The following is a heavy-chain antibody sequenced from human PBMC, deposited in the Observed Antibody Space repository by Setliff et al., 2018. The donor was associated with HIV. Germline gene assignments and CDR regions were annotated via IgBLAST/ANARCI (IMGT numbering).Heavy chain of an antibody. CDR3: SRTTRTVYYDSSAYDAFDI. Sequence: PGESLKISCKGSGYIFGLYWIAWVRQMPGKGLEWMGIIYPGDSEARYSPSFQGQVTIPADKSISTAYLQWSSVKTSDSAMYYCSRTTRTVYYDSSAYDAFDIWGQGTLVTVSS. CDR2: IYPGDSEA. D-gene: IGHD3-22*01. V-gene: IGHV5-51*01. CDR1: GYIFGLYW. J-gene: IGHJ3*02.